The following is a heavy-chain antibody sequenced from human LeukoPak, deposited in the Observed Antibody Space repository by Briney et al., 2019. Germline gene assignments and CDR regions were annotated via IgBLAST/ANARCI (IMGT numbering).Heavy chain of an antibody. CDR1: GFTFSSYT. J-gene: IGHJ4*02. V-gene: IGHV3-23*01. D-gene: IGHD3-22*01. CDR3: VYYDSSGYYYGRLRY. Sequence: PGGSLRLSCAASGFTFSSYTMSWVRQAPGKGPEWVSGITADGAQTYYADSVKGRFTIFRDNPRNTLYLQLNSLRAEDTAAYYCVYYDSSGYYYGRLRYWGQGTLVTVSS. CDR2: ITADGAQT.